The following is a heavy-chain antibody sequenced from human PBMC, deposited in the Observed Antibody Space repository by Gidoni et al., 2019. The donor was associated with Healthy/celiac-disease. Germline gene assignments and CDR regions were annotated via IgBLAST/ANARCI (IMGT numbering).Heavy chain of an antibody. D-gene: IGHD2-2*01. J-gene: IGHJ5*02. CDR3: AREDIVVVPAAYNWFDP. CDR2: ISTRGST. V-gene: IGHV4-61*02. Sequence: QVQLQESGPGLVKPSQTLSLTCTVSGGSISSGSYYWGWIRPPAGKGLEWIGRISTRGSTNYDPALKRRVNISVDTSKNQFFLKLSSVTAADTAVYYCAREDIVVVPAAYNWFDPWGQGTLVTVSS. CDR1: GGSISSGSYY.